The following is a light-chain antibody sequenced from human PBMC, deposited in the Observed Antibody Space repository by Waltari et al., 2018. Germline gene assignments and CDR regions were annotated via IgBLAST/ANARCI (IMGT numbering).Light chain of an antibody. CDR1: QCISSW. CDR3: QQYKSYPFT. CDR2: KAS. J-gene: IGKJ4*01. V-gene: IGKV1-5*03. Sequence: DIQMTQSPSTLSASVGDRVTITCRASQCISSWLAWSQQKPGKAPNLLIYKASSLESGVPSRFSGSGSGTQFTLTISRLQPDDFATYYCQQYKSYPFTFGGGTKVEIK.